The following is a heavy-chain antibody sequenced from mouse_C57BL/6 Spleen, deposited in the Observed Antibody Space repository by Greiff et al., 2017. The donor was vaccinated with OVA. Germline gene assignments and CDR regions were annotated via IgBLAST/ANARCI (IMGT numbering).Heavy chain of an antibody. CDR2: IDPSDSET. D-gene: IGHD2-2*01. Sequence: QVQLKQPGAELVRPGSSVKLSCKASGYTFTSYWMHWVKQRPIQGLEWIGNIDPSDSETHYNQKFKDKATLTVDKSSSTAYMQLSSLTSEDSAVYYCARGDYGYDVDYYAMDYWGQGTSVTVSS. J-gene: IGHJ4*01. V-gene: IGHV1-52*01. CDR3: ARGDYGYDVDYYAMDY. CDR1: GYTFTSYW.